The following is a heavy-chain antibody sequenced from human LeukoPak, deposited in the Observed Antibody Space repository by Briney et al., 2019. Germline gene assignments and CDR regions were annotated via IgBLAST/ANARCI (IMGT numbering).Heavy chain of an antibody. CDR3: AGLVGRYSSGLYYYYFDY. J-gene: IGHJ4*02. D-gene: IGHD3-22*01. Sequence: SETLSLTCTVSGDSINSLDLWSWVRQPPGQGLEWIGEMYLSGTTHSNPSVKSRVTISIDKSKNQFFLNLSSVTAADTAVYYCAGLVGRYSSGLYYYYFDYWGQGTLVTVSS. CDR1: GDSINSLDL. CDR2: MYLSGTT. V-gene: IGHV4-4*02.